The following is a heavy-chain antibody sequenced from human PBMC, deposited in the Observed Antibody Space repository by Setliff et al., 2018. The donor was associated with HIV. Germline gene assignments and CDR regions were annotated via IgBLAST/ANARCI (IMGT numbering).Heavy chain of an antibody. CDR3: ARRSHSVGTSWPFDH. CDR2: INPNTGNP. J-gene: IGHJ4*02. Sequence: ASVKVSCKASGYTFMNFAMHWVRQAPGQGLEWMGWINPNTGNPTYAQGFTGRFVFSLDTSVSTAYLQISSLGAQDTGVYYCARRSHSVGTSWPFDHWGQGTQVTVS. D-gene: IGHD6-13*01. CDR1: GYTFMNFA. V-gene: IGHV7-4-1*02.